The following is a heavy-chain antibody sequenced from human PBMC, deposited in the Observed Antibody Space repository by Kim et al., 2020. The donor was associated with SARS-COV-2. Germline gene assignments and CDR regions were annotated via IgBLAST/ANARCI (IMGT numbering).Heavy chain of an antibody. CDR3: AGPDPQWLEGYFDY. CDR2: IYHNRGT. J-gene: IGHJ4*02. D-gene: IGHD6-19*01. V-gene: IGHV4-38-2*02. CDR1: GYSISSGYY. Sequence: SETLSLTCTVSGYSISSGYYWCWLRQPPGKRLEWSGGIYHNRGTYYNPSLKSRVTISVDATKNHFSLKLRSVTAAATAVYYCAGPDPQWLEGYFDYWGQGTLVTVSS.